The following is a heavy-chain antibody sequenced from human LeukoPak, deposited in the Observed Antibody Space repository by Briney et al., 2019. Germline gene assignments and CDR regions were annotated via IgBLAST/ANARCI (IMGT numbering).Heavy chain of an antibody. J-gene: IGHJ6*02. CDR1: GYTFTSCG. V-gene: IGHV1-18*01. Sequence: GASVKVSCKASGYTFTSCGISWVRQAPGQGLEWMGWISAYNGNTNYAQKLQGRVTMTTDTSTSTAYMELRSLRSDDTAVYYCARDYLRGYGSGSYSYGMDVWGQGTTVTVSS. CDR3: ARDYLRGYGSGSYSYGMDV. CDR2: ISAYNGNT. D-gene: IGHD3-10*01.